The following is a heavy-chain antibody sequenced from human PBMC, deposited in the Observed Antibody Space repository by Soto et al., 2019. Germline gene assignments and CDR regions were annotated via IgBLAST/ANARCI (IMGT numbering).Heavy chain of an antibody. Sequence: ASVKGSCKASGGTFSSYAISWVRQANGQGLEWMGGIIPIFGTANYAQKFQGRVTITADESTSTAYMELSSLRSEDTAVYYCARVEYYDSSGYPTNFDYWGQGTLVTVSS. CDR1: GGTFSSYA. D-gene: IGHD3-22*01. J-gene: IGHJ4*02. V-gene: IGHV1-69*13. CDR2: IIPIFGTA. CDR3: ARVEYYDSSGYPTNFDY.